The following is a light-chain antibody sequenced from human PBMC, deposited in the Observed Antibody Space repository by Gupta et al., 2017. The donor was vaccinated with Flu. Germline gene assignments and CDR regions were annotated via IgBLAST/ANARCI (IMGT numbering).Light chain of an antibody. V-gene: IGLV3-25*03. J-gene: IGLJ3*02. Sequence: GKTDRITCSGSAMEKQYTYWYQQKPGQAPVLVIYKDSERPSEIPERFSASASGTAVTLTISGVQAEDEADYYCQSAGGSGTYWVFGGGTKLTVL. CDR2: KDS. CDR1: AMEKQY. CDR3: QSAGGSGTYWV.